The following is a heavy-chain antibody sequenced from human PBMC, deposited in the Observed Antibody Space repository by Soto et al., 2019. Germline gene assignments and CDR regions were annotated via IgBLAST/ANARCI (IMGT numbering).Heavy chain of an antibody. CDR1: GGSISSYY. CDR3: AGVLGLRYFAWPYFDY. D-gene: IGHD3-9*01. J-gene: IGHJ4*02. Sequence: SETLSLTCTVSGGSISSYYWSWIRQPPGKGLEWIGYIYYSGSTNYNPSLKSRVTISVDTSKNQFSLKLSSVTAADTAVYYCAGVLGLRYFAWPYFDYWGQGNLVTVSS. CDR2: IYYSGST. V-gene: IGHV4-59*01.